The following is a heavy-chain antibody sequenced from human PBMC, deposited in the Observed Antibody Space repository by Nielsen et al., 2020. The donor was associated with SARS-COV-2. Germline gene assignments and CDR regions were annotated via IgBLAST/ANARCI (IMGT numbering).Heavy chain of an antibody. J-gene: IGHJ4*02. Sequence: GGSLRLSCAASGFTFSNYGMNWVRQAPGKGLEWVSVISGSGGSGDTIYYAESVKGRFTISRDNSKNTLYLQMNSLRADDTAVYYCAKDWGSYFGYWGQGTLVTVSS. CDR3: AKDWGSYFGY. CDR1: GFTFSNYG. D-gene: IGHD3-16*01. CDR2: ISGSGGSGDTI. V-gene: IGHV3-23*01.